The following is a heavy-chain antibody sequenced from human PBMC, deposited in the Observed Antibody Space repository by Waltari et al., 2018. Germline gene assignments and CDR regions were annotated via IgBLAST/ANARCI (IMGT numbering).Heavy chain of an antibody. CDR1: GGTFSSYA. Sequence: QVQLVQSGAEVKKPGSSVKVSCKASGGTFSSYAISWVRQAPGQGLEWMGGIIPILGTGNYTRKFPGRVTITADESTSTAYMELSSLRSGDTAVYYCARDLEEMATIRGEVDYYYYGMDVWGQGTTVTVSS. CDR3: ARDLEEMATIRGEVDYYYYGMDV. V-gene: IGHV1-69*13. D-gene: IGHD5-12*01. J-gene: IGHJ6*02. CDR2: IIPILGTG.